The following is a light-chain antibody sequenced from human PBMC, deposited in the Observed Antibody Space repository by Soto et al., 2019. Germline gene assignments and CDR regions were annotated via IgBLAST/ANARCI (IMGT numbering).Light chain of an antibody. J-gene: IGKJ1*01. CDR3: QQYHIYSGT. V-gene: IGKV1-5*03. CDR1: QTIDSW. CDR2: KAS. Sequence: DIQMTQSPSTLSASVVYRVTITCLASQTIDSWLARYQQRPGKPPNLLIYKASTLASGVPSRFSGSGSGTEFTLTINSLQPDDFATYYCQQYHIYSGTFGQGTKVDIK.